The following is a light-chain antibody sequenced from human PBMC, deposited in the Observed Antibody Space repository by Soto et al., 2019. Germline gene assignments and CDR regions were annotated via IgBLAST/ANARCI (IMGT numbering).Light chain of an antibody. Sequence: EIIMTQSPATLSVSPGVRATLSCRASHSVSSRLAWYQQKPGQAPRLLIYGASTRATGLPARFSGSGSGTEFTLTISSLQSEDFAVYYCQHYTNWRLTFGGGTKVEI. CDR2: GAS. V-gene: IGKV3-15*01. CDR1: HSVSSR. CDR3: QHYTNWRLT. J-gene: IGKJ4*01.